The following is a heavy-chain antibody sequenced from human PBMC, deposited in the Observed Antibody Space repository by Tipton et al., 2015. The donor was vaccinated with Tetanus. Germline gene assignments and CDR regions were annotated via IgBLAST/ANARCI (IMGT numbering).Heavy chain of an antibody. V-gene: IGHV1-2*02. CDR2: INPNSGGT. J-gene: IGHJ6*02. Sequence: QLVQSGAEVKKPGASVKVSCKTAGYSFTGYYIHWVRQAPGQGLEWMGWINPNSGGTNYAQKFQGRVTMTRDTSISTVYMELSRLKSGDTAVYFWGGPGWAGSSYYYGRDVGGRGAPVTVSS. D-gene: IGHD6-19*01. CDR1: GYSFTGYY. CDR3: GGPGWAGSSYYYGRDV.